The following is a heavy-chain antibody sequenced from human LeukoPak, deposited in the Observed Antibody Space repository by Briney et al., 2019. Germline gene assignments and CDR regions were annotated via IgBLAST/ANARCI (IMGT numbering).Heavy chain of an antibody. D-gene: IGHD6-6*01. J-gene: IGHJ4*02. CDR1: AFTFSSYA. Sequence: GGSLRLSCAASAFTFSSYAMSWLRQAPGKGLEWVSAISGSGGSTYYADSVRGRFTIAADNAQNTLYLQMTSVRAEDTAVYYCAKLVSSSSYFDYWGQGTLVTVSS. V-gene: IGHV3-23*01. CDR2: ISGSGGST. CDR3: AKLVSSSSYFDY.